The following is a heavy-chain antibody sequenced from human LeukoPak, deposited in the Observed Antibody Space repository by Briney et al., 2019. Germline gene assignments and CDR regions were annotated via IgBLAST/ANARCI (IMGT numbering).Heavy chain of an antibody. CDR1: GGSISSSSYY. J-gene: IGHJ6*03. D-gene: IGHD2-2*01. Sequence: SESLSLTCTVSGGSISSSSYYWGWIRQPPGKGLEWIGSIYYSGSTYYSPSLKSRVTISVDTSKNQFSLKLSSVTAADTAVYYCARRGVVVPAAIPYYYYMDVWGKGTTVTVSS. CDR3: ARRGVVVPAAIPYYYYMDV. V-gene: IGHV4-39*01. CDR2: IYYSGST.